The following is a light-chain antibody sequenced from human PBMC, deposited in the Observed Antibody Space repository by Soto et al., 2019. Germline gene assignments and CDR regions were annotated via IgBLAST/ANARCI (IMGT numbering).Light chain of an antibody. J-gene: IGKJ4*01. Sequence: IQMTQSPSSLSASVGDRVTITCRASQSISSYLNWYQQKPGKAPKLLIYAASSLQSGVPSRFIGGGSWTDISLNISSLKPEDFATYYCQQSYSTPPACGGATKVEIK. CDR1: QSISSY. V-gene: IGKV1-39*01. CDR3: QQSYSTPPA. CDR2: AAS.